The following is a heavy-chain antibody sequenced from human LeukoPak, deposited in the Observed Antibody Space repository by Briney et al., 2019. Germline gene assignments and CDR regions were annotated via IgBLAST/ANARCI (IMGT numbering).Heavy chain of an antibody. J-gene: IGHJ4*02. CDR2: SSGSDSTT. Sequence: PGGSLRLSCAATGFAFSAYEMNWVRQAPGKGLEWVAYSSGSDSTTYYADSVKGRSVISRDNARSSLYLHMNSLRADDTALYYCTTLGYHLDSWGQGTLVTVSS. CDR1: GFAFSAYE. V-gene: IGHV3-48*03. D-gene: IGHD3-22*01. CDR3: TTLGYHLDS.